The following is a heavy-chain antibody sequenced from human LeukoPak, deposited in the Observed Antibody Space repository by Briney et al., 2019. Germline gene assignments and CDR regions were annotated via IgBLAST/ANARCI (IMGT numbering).Heavy chain of an antibody. CDR3: ARGTRGGYGSDY. CDR2: ICGGGGN. Sequence: GASLRLSCAASGFTFSTNYMSWVRQAPGKGLEWVSVICGGGGNSYAHSVKRGCTISRDNSKNSLYLQMKSLRAEDTSVYYCARGTRGGYGSDYWGQGTLVRVSP. J-gene: IGHJ4*02. CDR1: GFTFSTNY. V-gene: IGHV3-53*01. D-gene: IGHD1-1*01.